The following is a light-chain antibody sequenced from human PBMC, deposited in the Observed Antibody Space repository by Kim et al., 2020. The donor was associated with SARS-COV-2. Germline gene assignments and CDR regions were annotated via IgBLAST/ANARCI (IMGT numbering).Light chain of an antibody. CDR2: GAS. J-gene: IGKJ5*01. CDR3: LQHSTYPIT. CDR1: QDIRND. Sequence: ASMGDRVTITCRASQDIRNDLGWYQQNPGRAPKRLIYGASSLQSGVPSRFSGSGSGTEFTLTISSVQPEDFATYFCLQHSTYPITFGQETRLEIK. V-gene: IGKV1-17*01.